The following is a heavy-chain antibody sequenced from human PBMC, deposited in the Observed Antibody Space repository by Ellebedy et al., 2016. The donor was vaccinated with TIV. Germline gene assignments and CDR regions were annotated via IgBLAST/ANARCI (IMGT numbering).Heavy chain of an antibody. Sequence: PGGSLRLSCAASGFTFGRYGMHWVRQAPGKGLEWVAVIWFDGSKEFYADSVKGRFTISRDDSKNEVFLQMSSLRAEDTAVYYCAKEGPWAFMDVWGQGTTVTVSS. D-gene: IGHD2/OR15-2a*01. CDR3: AKEGPWAFMDV. V-gene: IGHV3-33*03. CDR1: GFTFGRYG. J-gene: IGHJ6*02. CDR2: IWFDGSKE.